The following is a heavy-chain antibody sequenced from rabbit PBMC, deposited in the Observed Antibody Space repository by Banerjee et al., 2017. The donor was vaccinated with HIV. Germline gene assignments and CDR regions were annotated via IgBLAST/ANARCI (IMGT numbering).Heavy chain of an antibody. V-gene: IGHV1S45*01. CDR1: GFTLSSYW. CDR3: ARAWNL. D-gene: IGHD3-1*01. CDR2: IYTDSGSA. J-gene: IGHJ4*01. Sequence: QEQLEESGGDLVTPEGSLTLTCPASGFTLSSYWMCWVRQAPGKGLEWIGCIYTDSGSAVYANWAKGRFTITSNTNQNTVTLQMTSLTAADTATYFCARAWNLWGPGTLSPS.